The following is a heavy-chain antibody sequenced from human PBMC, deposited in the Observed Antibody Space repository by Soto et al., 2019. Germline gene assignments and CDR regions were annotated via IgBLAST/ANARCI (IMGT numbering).Heavy chain of an antibody. D-gene: IGHD5-18*01. CDR2: IHYSGST. V-gene: IGHV4-31*03. CDR1: GGSISSATYY. Sequence: SETLSLTCTVSGGSISSATYYWTWVRQHPGEGLEWIGCIHYSGSTYYNPSLKSRLTISVDTSKNQFSLKLSSVTVADTAVYFCAREDSTYLKAFDAWGQRTVVTVSS. CDR3: AREDSTYLKAFDA. J-gene: IGHJ3*01.